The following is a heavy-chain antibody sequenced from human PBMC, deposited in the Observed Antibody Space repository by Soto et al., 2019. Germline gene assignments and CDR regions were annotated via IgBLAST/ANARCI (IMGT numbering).Heavy chain of an antibody. D-gene: IGHD5-18*01. CDR1: GGTFSTYA. J-gene: IGHJ6*02. Sequence: GASVKVSCKASGGTFSTYAISCVRQAPGQGLEWVGGIIPIFGTANYAQKFQGRVTITADESTSTAYMELSSLRSEDTAVYYCARAACSYGTAYLSYYYGMDVWGQGTTVTVS. V-gene: IGHV1-69*13. CDR2: IIPIFGTA. CDR3: ARAACSYGTAYLSYYYGMDV.